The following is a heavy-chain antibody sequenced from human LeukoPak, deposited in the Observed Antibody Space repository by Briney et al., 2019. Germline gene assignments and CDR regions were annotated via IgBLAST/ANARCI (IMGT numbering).Heavy chain of an antibody. D-gene: IGHD1-26*01. J-gene: IGHJ6*02. CDR3: AKVGGRYGYYYNGMDV. Sequence: GGSLRLSCAASGFTLSSYGMHWVRQAPGKGLERVAVIVSDGSNQYYADSVKGRFTISRENSKNTLFLQMNSLRAEDTAVYYCAKVGGRYGYYYNGMDVWGQGTTVTVSS. CDR1: GFTLSSYG. V-gene: IGHV3-30*18. CDR2: IVSDGSNQ.